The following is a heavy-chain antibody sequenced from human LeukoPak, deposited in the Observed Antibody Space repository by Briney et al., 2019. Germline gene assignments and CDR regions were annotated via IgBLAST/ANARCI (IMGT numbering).Heavy chain of an antibody. CDR3: AGWIPPEGARYFDY. D-gene: IGHD5-18*01. CDR1: GYSIRSSNW. J-gene: IGHJ4*02. Sequence: SETLSLTCVVSGYSIRSSNWWGWVRQPPGKGLEWIGHIHYSGSTYNNPSLKSRLTMSVDTSKNQFFLKLTSVTAEDTAVYYCAGWIPPEGARYFDYWGQGTLVTVSS. CDR2: IHYSGST. V-gene: IGHV4-28*01.